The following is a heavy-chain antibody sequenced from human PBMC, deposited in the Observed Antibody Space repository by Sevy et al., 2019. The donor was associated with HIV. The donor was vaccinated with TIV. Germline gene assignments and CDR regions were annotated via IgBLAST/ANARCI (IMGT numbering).Heavy chain of an antibody. J-gene: IGHJ4*02. D-gene: IGHD3-22*01. Sequence: GGSLRLSCAASGFTFSSYAMHWVRQAPGKGLEWVAVISYDGSNKYYADSVKVRFTISRDNSKNTLYLQMNSLRAEDTAVYYCARDLIYYDSSGYHDYWGQGTLVTVSS. CDR3: ARDLIYYDSSGYHDY. V-gene: IGHV3-30-3*01. CDR1: GFTFSSYA. CDR2: ISYDGSNK.